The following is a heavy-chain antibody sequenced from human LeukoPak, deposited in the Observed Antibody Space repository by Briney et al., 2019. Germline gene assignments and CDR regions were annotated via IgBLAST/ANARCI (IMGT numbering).Heavy chain of an antibody. CDR2: INHSGST. Sequence: SETLSLTCAVYGGSFSGYYWSWIRQPPGKGLEWIGEINHSGSTNYNPSLKSRVTISVDTSKNQFSLKLSSVTAADTAVYYCASGIRSYYFDYWGLGALVTVSS. J-gene: IGHJ4*02. CDR3: ASGIRSYYFDY. CDR1: GGSFSGYY. V-gene: IGHV4-34*01.